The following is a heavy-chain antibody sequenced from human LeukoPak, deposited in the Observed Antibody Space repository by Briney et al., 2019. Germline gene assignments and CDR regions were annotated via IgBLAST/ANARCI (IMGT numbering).Heavy chain of an antibody. V-gene: IGHV3-21*01. CDR2: ISSSSSYI. CDR3: ARGGPAAMGMSNFDY. D-gene: IGHD2-2*01. Sequence: PGGSLRLSCAASGXTFSSYSMNWVRQAPGKGLEWVSSISSSSSYIYYADSIKGRFTISRDNAKNSLYLQMNSLRAEDTAVYYCARGGPAAMGMSNFDYWGQGTLVTVSS. CDR1: GXTFSSYS. J-gene: IGHJ4*02.